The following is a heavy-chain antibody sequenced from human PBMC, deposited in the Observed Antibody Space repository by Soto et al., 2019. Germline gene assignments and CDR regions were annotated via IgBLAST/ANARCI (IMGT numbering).Heavy chain of an antibody. D-gene: IGHD3-10*01. CDR3: ARDLASFMAYYGMDV. CDR2: ISSSSSTI. CDR1: GFTFSSYS. V-gene: IGHV3-48*01. J-gene: IGHJ6*02. Sequence: GGSLRLSCAAAGFTFSSYSMNRVRQAPGKGLEWVSYISSSSSTIYYADSVKGRFTISRDNSKNTLYLQMGSLRAEDMAVYYCARDLASFMAYYGMDVWGQGTTVTVSS.